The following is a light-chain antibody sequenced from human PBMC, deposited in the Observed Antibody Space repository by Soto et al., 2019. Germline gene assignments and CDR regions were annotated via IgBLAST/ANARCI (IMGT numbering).Light chain of an antibody. Sequence: QSVLTQPASVSGSPGQSITISCTGTSSDVGGYNYVSWYQQHPGKAPKLMIYEVSNRPSGVSNRFSGSMSGNTASLTISGLQAEDEADYYCSSYTSSSTGVFGGGTKLTVL. CDR2: EVS. V-gene: IGLV2-14*01. J-gene: IGLJ3*02. CDR1: SSDVGGYNY. CDR3: SSYTSSSTGV.